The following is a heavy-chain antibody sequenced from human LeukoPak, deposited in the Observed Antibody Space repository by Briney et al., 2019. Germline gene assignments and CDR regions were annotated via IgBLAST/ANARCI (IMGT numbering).Heavy chain of an antibody. Sequence: ASVKVSCKSSGYTFTGYYMHWVRQAPGQGLEWMGWINANSGDTGYAQKFQGRVTMTRDTSVSTAYMELSRLRSDDTAVYFCARADASRGFDYWGQGALVTVSS. V-gene: IGHV1-2*02. CDR3: ARADASRGFDY. CDR2: INANSGDT. D-gene: IGHD2-2*01. CDR1: GYTFTGYY. J-gene: IGHJ4*02.